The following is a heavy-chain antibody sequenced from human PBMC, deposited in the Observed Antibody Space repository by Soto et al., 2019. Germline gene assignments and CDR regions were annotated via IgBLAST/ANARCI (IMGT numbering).Heavy chain of an antibody. Sequence: QVQLVESGGGVVQPGRSLRLSCAASGFTFSSYGMHWVRQAPGKGLEWVAVIWYDGSNKYYADSVKGRFTISGDNSKNTLYLQVNILIGGDTSVYYCARDYDGDYVGWFDPWGQGTLVTVSS. J-gene: IGHJ5*02. D-gene: IGHD4-17*01. CDR3: ARDYDGDYVGWFDP. V-gene: IGHV3-33*01. CDR2: IWYDGSNK. CDR1: GFTFSSYG.